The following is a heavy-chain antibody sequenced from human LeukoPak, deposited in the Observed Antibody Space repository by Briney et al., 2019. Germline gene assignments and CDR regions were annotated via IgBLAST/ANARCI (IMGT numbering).Heavy chain of an antibody. CDR1: GFTFSSYW. V-gene: IGHV3-74*01. CDR2: IGTDGSST. CDR3: ARDRYCSSASCYGGDY. J-gene: IGHJ4*02. Sequence: GGSLRLSCVASGFTFSSYWMHWVRQAPGKGLVWVSRIGTDGSSTSYADSVKGRFTISRDNAKNTLYLQMNSLRAEDTAVYYCARDRYCSSASCYGGDYWGQGTLVTVSS. D-gene: IGHD2-2*01.